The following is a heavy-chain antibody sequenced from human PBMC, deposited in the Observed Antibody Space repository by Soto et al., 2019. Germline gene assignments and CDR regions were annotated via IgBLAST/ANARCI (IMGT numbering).Heavy chain of an antibody. CDR2: IYHSGST. CDR3: ATGEGPFDP. CDR1: GGSISSGGYS. Sequence: SETLSLTCAVSGGSISSGGYSWSWIRQPPGKGLEWIGYIYHSGSTYYNPSLKSRVTISVDTSKNQFSLKLSSVTAADTAVYYCATGEGPFDPWGQGTLVTVSS. V-gene: IGHV4-30-2*05. J-gene: IGHJ5*02.